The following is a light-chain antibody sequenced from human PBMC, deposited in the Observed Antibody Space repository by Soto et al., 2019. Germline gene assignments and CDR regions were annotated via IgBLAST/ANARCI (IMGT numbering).Light chain of an antibody. V-gene: IGLV1-47*01. CDR2: RNN. J-gene: IGLJ2*01. Sequence: QSVLTQPPSASGTPGQRVTISCSGSSSNIGSEYVVWYQHLPGTAPKLLIYRNNQRPSGVPDRFAGSKSGTSASLAISGLRSEDEADYYCAARDDSLSGVVFGGGTKVTVL. CDR3: AARDDSLSGVV. CDR1: SSNIGSEY.